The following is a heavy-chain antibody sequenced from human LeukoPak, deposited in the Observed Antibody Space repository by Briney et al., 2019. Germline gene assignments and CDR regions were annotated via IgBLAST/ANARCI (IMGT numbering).Heavy chain of an antibody. Sequence: GGSLRLSCAASGFTFSTYWMSWVRQAPGKGLEWVANIKQDESEKYYVDSVKGRFTISRDNAKNSLYLQMNSLRAEDTAVYYCARGSVVVAATDNWFDPWGQGTLVTVSS. V-gene: IGHV3-7*01. CDR2: IKQDESEK. J-gene: IGHJ5*02. CDR1: GFTFSTYW. D-gene: IGHD2-15*01. CDR3: ARGSVVVAATDNWFDP.